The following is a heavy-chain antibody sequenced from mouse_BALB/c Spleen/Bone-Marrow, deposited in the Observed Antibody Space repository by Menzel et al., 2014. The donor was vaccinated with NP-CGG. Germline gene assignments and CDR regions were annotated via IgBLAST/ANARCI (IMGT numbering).Heavy chain of an antibody. D-gene: IGHD1-2*01. V-gene: IGHV4-1*02. CDR1: GFDFSRYW. CDR3: ARQGYYGYTDY. Sequence: EVQLQQSGGGLVQPGGCTKLSCAASGFDFSRYWMSWVRQAPGKGLEWIGEINPDSSTINYTPSLEDKFIISRDNAKNTLYLQMSKVRSEDTALYYCARQGYYGYTDYWGQGTTLTVSS. CDR2: INPDSSTI. J-gene: IGHJ2*01.